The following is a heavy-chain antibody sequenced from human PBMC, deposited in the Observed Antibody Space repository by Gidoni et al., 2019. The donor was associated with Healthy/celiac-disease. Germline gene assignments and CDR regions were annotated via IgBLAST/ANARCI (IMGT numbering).Heavy chain of an antibody. Sequence: QLQLQESGPGLVQPSATLSLTCTVSGGSISSSSYYWGWIRQPPGKGLEWIGSIYYSGSTYYNPSLKSRVTISVDTSKNQFSLKLSSVTAADTAVYYCARPYYGSGSYYNVPGGAFDIWGQGTMVTVSS. D-gene: IGHD3-10*01. CDR1: GGSISSSSYY. J-gene: IGHJ3*02. CDR2: IYYSGST. V-gene: IGHV4-39*01. CDR3: ARPYYGSGSYYNVPGGAFDI.